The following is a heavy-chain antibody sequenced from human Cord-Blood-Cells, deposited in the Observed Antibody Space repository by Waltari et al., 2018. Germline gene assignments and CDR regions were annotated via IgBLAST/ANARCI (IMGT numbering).Heavy chain of an antibody. CDR1: GGSFSGYY. V-gene: IGHV4-34*01. J-gene: IGHJ5*02. CDR2: INHSGST. CDR3: ARGPNYSNYWFDP. D-gene: IGHD4-4*01. Sequence: QVQLQQWGAGLLKPSETLSLTCAVSGGSFSGYYWSWIRQPPGKGLEWIGEINHSGSTNYNPSLKSRVTISVDTSKNQFSLKLSSVTAADTAVYYCARGPNYSNYWFDPWGQGTLVTVSS.